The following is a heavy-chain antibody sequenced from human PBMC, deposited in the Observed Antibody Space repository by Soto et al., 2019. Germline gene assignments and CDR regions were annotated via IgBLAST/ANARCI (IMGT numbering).Heavy chain of an antibody. V-gene: IGHV3-33*01. CDR2: IWYDGSNK. CDR1: GFTFSSYG. CDR3: ARMAIVRGKYFDY. J-gene: IGHJ4*02. D-gene: IGHD3-10*01. Sequence: QVQLVESGGGVVQPGRSLRLSCAASGFTFSSYGMHWVRQAPGKGLEWVAVIWYDGSNKYYADSVKGRFTISRDNSKNTPYLHMNSLRAEDTAVYYCARMAIVRGKYFDYWGQGTLVTVSS.